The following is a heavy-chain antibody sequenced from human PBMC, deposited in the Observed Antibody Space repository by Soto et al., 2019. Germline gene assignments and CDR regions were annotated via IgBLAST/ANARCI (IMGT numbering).Heavy chain of an antibody. V-gene: IGHV3-66*01. CDR2: IYSGGST. CDR1: GFTVSSNY. Sequence: GGSLILSCAASGFTVSSNYMSWVRQAPGEGLEWVSVIYSGGSTYYADSVKGRFTISRDNSKNTLYLQMNSLRAEDTAVYYCARDVAIEMATPGDYYYGMDVWGQGTTVTVSS. J-gene: IGHJ6*02. D-gene: IGHD5-12*01. CDR3: ARDVAIEMATPGDYYYGMDV.